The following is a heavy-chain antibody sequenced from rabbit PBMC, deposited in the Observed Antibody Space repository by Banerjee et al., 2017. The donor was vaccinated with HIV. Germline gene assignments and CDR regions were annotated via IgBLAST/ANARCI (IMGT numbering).Heavy chain of an antibody. Sequence: QEQLVESGGGLVQPEGSLTLTCKASGFTLSNDHYICWVRQAPGKGLEWIGCIVAGSSGDTYSASWATGRSTIAKASSTTVTLQMTSLTAADTATYFCARAGGFENYFNLWGPGTLVTVS. CDR3: ARAGGFENYFNL. J-gene: IGHJ4*01. D-gene: IGHD1-1*01. V-gene: IGHV1S45*01. CDR1: GFTLSNDHY. CDR2: IVAGSSGDT.